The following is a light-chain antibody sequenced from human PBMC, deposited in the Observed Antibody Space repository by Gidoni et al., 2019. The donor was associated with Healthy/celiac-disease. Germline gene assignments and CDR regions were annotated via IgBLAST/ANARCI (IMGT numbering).Light chain of an antibody. Sequence: EIVLTQSPGTLSLSPGERATLSCRASQSVSSSYLAWYQQKPGQAPRLLIYGASSRATGIPDRFSGMGSGTDFTLSISRLEPEEFAVYYCQQYGSSLFTFGPGTKVDIK. V-gene: IGKV3-20*01. CDR1: QSVSSSY. CDR2: GAS. J-gene: IGKJ3*01. CDR3: QQYGSSLFT.